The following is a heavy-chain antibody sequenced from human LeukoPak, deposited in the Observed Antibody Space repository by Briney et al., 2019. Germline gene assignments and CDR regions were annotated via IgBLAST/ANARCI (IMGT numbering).Heavy chain of an antibody. CDR2: INPNSGGT. Sequence: ASVKVSCKASGYTFTGYYMHRVRQAPGQGLEWMGWINPNSGGTNYAQKFQGRVTMTRDTSISTAYMELSRLRSDDTAVYYCAREGVRGGHFDYWGQGTLVTVSS. D-gene: IGHD3-16*01. CDR3: AREGVRGGHFDY. CDR1: GYTFTGYY. V-gene: IGHV1-2*02. J-gene: IGHJ4*02.